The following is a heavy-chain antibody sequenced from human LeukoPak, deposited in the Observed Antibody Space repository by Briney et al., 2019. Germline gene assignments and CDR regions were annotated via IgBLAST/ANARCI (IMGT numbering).Heavy chain of an antibody. CDR3: AFIPVGGLVISNSDY. Sequence: GGSLRLSCEASRFTYVSYAMTWVHQAPGKGLEWVSSIGGSGATTYYADSVKGRFTVSADNSKNTLYLQMNSLRAEDTAVYYCAFIPVGGLVISNSDYWGQGTRVTVSS. J-gene: IGHJ4*02. CDR1: RFTYVSYA. D-gene: IGHD3/OR15-3a*01. CDR2: IGGSGATT. V-gene: IGHV3-23*01.